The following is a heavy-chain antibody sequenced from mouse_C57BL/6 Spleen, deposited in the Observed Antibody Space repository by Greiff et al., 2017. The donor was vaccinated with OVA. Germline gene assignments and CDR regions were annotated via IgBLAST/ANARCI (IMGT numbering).Heavy chain of an antibody. J-gene: IGHJ2*01. CDR2: IYPGDGDT. Sequence: QVQLQQSGPELVKPGASVKISCKASGYAFSSSWMNWVKQRPGKGLEWIGRIYPGDGDTNYNGKFKGKATLTAEKSSSTAYMQLSSLTSEDSAVYFCASYGSSYDYFDYWGQGTTLTVSS. CDR1: GYAFSSSW. D-gene: IGHD1-1*01. V-gene: IGHV1-82*01. CDR3: ASYGSSYDYFDY.